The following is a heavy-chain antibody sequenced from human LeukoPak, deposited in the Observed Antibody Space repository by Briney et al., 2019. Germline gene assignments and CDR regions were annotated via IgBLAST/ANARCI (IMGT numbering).Heavy chain of an antibody. D-gene: IGHD3-10*01. V-gene: IGHV3-23*01. CDR3: AKSVLLWFGPGAYFDY. J-gene: IGHJ4*02. CDR1: GFTFSSYA. Sequence: GGSLRLSCAASGFTFSSYAMSWVRQAPGKGLEWVSAISGSGGSTYYADSVKGRFTISRDNSKNTLYLQMNSLRAEDTAVYYCAKSVLLWFGPGAYFDYWGQGTLDTVSS. CDR2: ISGSGGST.